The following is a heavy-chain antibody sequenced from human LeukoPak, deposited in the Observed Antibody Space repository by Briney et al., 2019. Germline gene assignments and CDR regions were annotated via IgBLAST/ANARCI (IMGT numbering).Heavy chain of an antibody. V-gene: IGHV4-31*03. J-gene: IGHJ2*01. CDR3: VRHSRDGYRDWYFDL. CDR1: GGSISSGGYY. D-gene: IGHD5-24*01. CDR2: IYYSGST. Sequence: SETLSLTCTVSGGSISSGGYYWSWIRQHPGKGLEWIGYIYYSGSTYYNPSLKSRVTISVDTSKNQFSLMLSSVTAADTAVYYCVRHSRDGYRDWYFDLWGRGTLVTVSS.